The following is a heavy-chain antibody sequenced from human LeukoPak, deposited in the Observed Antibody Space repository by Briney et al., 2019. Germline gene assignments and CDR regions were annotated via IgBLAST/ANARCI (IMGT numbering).Heavy chain of an antibody. Sequence: GGSLRLSCAAHGITISSYWMRWVRQAPGKGLEWVANIKEDGSEKYYVDSVKGRFTISRDNTEKSQYLQMNRLRAEDTAVYYCEAFYYDESGWGDASDMWGQGTMVTVSP. CDR2: IKEDGSEK. D-gene: IGHD3-16*01. CDR1: GITISSYW. V-gene: IGHV3-7*01. CDR3: EAFYYDESGWGDASDM. J-gene: IGHJ3*02.